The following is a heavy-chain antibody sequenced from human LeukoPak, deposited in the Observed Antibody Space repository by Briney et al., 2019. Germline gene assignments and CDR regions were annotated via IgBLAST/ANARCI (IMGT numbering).Heavy chain of an antibody. CDR1: GGSISSYY. Sequence: SETLSLTCTVSGGSISSYYWSWIRQPPGKGLEWIGYIYYSGSTNYNPSLKSRVTISVDTSKNQFSLKLSSVTATDTALYYCAREIAARTGYNWFDPWGQGTLVTVSS. CDR2: IYYSGST. D-gene: IGHD6-6*01. CDR3: AREIAARTGYNWFDP. V-gene: IGHV4-59*01. J-gene: IGHJ5*02.